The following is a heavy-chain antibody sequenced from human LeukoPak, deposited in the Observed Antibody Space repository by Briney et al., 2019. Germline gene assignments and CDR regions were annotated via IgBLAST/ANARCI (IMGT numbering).Heavy chain of an antibody. D-gene: IGHD2-2*01. CDR2: ISAYNGNT. CDR1: GYTFTSYG. V-gene: IGHV1-18*04. CDR3: ARDFRYCSSTSCPTDY. J-gene: IGHJ4*02. Sequence: WASVKVSCKASGYTFTSYGISWVRQAPGQGLGWMGWISAYNGNTNYAQKLQGRVTMTTDTSTSTAYMELRSLRSDDTAVYYCARDFRYCSSTSCPTDYWGQGTLVTVSS.